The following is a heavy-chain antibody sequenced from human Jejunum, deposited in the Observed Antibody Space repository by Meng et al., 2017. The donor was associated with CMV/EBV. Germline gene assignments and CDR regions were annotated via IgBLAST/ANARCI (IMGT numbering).Heavy chain of an antibody. Sequence: SGFSFNSHWMTWVRQAPGKGLEWVAVTSYDGNSQYYTDSVKGRFTISRDNSDNMLYLQMNSLRADDTAVYYCARDGGGFNSSPFDYWGQGTLVTVSS. J-gene: IGHJ4*02. CDR3: ARDGGGFNSSPFDY. CDR2: TSYDGNSQ. D-gene: IGHD3-16*01. CDR1: GFSFNSHW. V-gene: IGHV3-30*19.